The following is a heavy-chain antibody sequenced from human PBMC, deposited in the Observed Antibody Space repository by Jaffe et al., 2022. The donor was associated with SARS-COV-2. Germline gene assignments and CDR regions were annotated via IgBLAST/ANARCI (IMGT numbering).Heavy chain of an antibody. D-gene: IGHD2-21*01. V-gene: IGHV3-23*01. CDR1: GFALSSYD. CDR3: AKAGDMSWYDY. J-gene: IGHJ4*02. CDR2: MSRSGTST. Sequence: ELQLLESGGDSVQPGGSLRLSCAASGFALSSYDMSWVRQAAGTGLEWVSAMSRSGTSTYYADSVKGRFTISRDNSKNTLYLQMNSLRAEDTALYYCAKAGDMSWYDYWGQGTLVTVSS.